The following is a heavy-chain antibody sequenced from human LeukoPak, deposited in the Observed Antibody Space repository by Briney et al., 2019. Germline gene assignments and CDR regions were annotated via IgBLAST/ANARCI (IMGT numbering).Heavy chain of an antibody. CDR1: GFTVSSNY. V-gene: IGHV3-66*01. J-gene: IGHJ4*02. CDR2: IHGSGST. Sequence: PGGSLRLSCAASGFTVSSNYMSWVRQAPGKGLEWVSIIHGSGSTNYADSVKGRFTISRDNAKNSLYLQMNSLRAEDTAVYYCARDWAVMVRGVTTTHFDYWGQGTLVTVSS. CDR3: ARDWAVMVRGVTTTHFDY. D-gene: IGHD3-10*01.